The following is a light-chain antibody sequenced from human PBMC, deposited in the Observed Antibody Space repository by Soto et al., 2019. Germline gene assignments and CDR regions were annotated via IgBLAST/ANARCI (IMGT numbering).Light chain of an antibody. CDR1: QRISSY. Sequence: DIQMTQSPSSLSTSVGDRVTITCRASQRISSYLNWYQQKPGKAPKLLIYGASSLQSGVPSRFSGSGSGTEFSLTIRALQTEDFPTYYCQQLSRYPLTFGGGTKVDIK. V-gene: IGKV1-39*01. CDR2: GAS. J-gene: IGKJ4*01. CDR3: QQLSRYPLT.